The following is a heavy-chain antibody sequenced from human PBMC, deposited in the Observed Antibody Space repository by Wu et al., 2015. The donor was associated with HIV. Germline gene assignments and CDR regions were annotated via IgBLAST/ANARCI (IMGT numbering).Heavy chain of an antibody. Sequence: QVQLVQSGAEVKKPGTSVKVSCKTSGYSFTDYSYIQWVRQAPGQRLEWMGWINPNSGGTNYAEKFQGRVTMTRDTSISAAYMELKSLRSDGTAVYYCAIVYSYDSSEYYPAPIDLWGQGALVTVSS. J-gene: IGHJ5*02. CDR3: AIVYSYDSSEYYPAPIDL. V-gene: IGHV1-2*02. CDR2: INPNSGGT. D-gene: IGHD3-22*01. CDR1: GYSFTDYSY.